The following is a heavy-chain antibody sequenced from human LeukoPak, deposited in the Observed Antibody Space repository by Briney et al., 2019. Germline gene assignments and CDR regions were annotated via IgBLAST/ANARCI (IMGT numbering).Heavy chain of an antibody. J-gene: IGHJ3*02. D-gene: IGHD5-18*01. CDR3: ARVAGYSYGIDAFDI. CDR1: GFTFSSYW. Sequence: PGGSLRLSCAASGFTFSSYWMHWVRQAPGKGLVWVSRINSDGSSTSYAESVKGRFTISRDNDKNTLYLQMNSLRAEDTAVYYCARVAGYSYGIDAFDIWGQGTMVTVSS. CDR2: INSDGSST. V-gene: IGHV3-74*01.